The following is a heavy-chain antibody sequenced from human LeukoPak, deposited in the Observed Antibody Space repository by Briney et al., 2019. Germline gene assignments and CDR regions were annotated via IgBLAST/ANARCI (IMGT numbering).Heavy chain of an antibody. J-gene: IGHJ4*02. Sequence: ASVKVSCKASGYTFTGYYMHWVRQAPGQGLEWMGWINPNSGGTNYAQKFRGRVTMTRDTSISTAYMELSRLRSDDTAVYYCARDFEGYCTNGVCYRAYYFDYWGQGTLVTVSS. CDR2: INPNSGGT. D-gene: IGHD2-8*01. CDR3: ARDFEGYCTNGVCYRAYYFDY. CDR1: GYTFTGYY. V-gene: IGHV1-2*02.